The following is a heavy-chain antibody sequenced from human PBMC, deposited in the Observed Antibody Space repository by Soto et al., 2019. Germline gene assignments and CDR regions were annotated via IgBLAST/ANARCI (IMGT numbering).Heavy chain of an antibody. V-gene: IGHV1-8*01. CDR2: MNPNSGNT. CDR1: GYTFTSYD. Sequence: QVQLVQSGAEVKKPGASVKVSCKASGYTFTSYDINWVRQATGQGLEWMGWMNPNSGNTGYAQKFQGRVTMTRNASISTVYMELSSLRSEDSAVYYCARGVRIVVVVAAPTYYYYMDVWGKGTTVTVSS. CDR3: ARGVRIVVVVAAPTYYYYMDV. J-gene: IGHJ6*03. D-gene: IGHD2-15*01.